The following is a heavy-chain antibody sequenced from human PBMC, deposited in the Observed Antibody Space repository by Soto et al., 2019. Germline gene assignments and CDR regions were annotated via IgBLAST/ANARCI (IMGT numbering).Heavy chain of an antibody. CDR2: ISSSSSTI. Sequence: GGSLRLSCAASGFTFSSYSMNWVRQAPGKGLEWVSYISSSSSTIYYADSVKGRFTISRDNAKNSLYLQMNSLRAEDTTVYYCARSRRITMVRGVTRYFDLWGRGTLVTVSS. J-gene: IGHJ2*01. CDR1: GFTFSSYS. D-gene: IGHD3-10*01. V-gene: IGHV3-48*01. CDR3: ARSRRITMVRGVTRYFDL.